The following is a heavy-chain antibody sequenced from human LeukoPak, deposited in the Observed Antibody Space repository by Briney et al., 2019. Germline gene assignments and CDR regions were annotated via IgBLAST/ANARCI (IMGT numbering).Heavy chain of an antibody. CDR2: IYYSGST. CDR1: GGSISSYY. CDR3: ARSNRELGAFDI. J-gene: IGHJ3*02. Sequence: PSETLSLTCTVSGGSISSYYWSWIRQPPGKGLEWIGYIYYSGSTNYNPSLKSRVTISVDTSRNQFSLKLSSVTAADTAVYYCARSNRELGAFDIWGQGTMVTVSS. D-gene: IGHD3-10*01. V-gene: IGHV4-59*01.